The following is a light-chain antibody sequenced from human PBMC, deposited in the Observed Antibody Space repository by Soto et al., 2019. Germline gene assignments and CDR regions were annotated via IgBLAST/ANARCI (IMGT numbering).Light chain of an antibody. V-gene: IGKV1-39*01. CDR1: QSISNY. J-gene: IGKJ1*01. CDR2: AAS. CDR3: QQSYSTPWT. Sequence: IQMTQSPSSLSASVGVRVTIPCRASQSISNYLSWYQQIPGKATTLLIYAASTLRSGVSSRSSCSGSGTEFTLTISSLQPEDFATYYCQQSYSTPWTCGQGTKVEIK.